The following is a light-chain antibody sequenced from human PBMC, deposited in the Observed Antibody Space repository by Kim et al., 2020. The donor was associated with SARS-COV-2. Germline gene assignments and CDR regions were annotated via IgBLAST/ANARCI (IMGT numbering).Light chain of an antibody. J-gene: IGKJ3*01. CDR2: AAS. V-gene: IGKV1-39*01. CDR3: QQSYITPFT. Sequence: ASVGDRVTITCRTSQSMSSHLNWYHQKPGRAPKLRIYAASTLQGGVPSRFSGSGSETDFTLTISSLQPEDFGTYFCQQSYITPFTFGPGTKVDIK. CDR1: QSMSSH.